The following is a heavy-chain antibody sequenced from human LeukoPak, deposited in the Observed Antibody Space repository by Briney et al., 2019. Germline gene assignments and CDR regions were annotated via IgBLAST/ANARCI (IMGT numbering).Heavy chain of an antibody. Sequence: GGSLRLSCAASGFTFSSNYMSGVRQAPGKGLEWVSVIYSGGSTYYADSVKGRFTISRDNSKNTLHLQMNSLRAEDTAVYYCARDRRATFGGVIVLNWFDPWGQGTLVTVSS. CDR3: ARDRRATFGGVIVLNWFDP. V-gene: IGHV3-66*01. CDR1: GFTFSSNY. CDR2: IYSGGST. D-gene: IGHD3-16*02. J-gene: IGHJ5*02.